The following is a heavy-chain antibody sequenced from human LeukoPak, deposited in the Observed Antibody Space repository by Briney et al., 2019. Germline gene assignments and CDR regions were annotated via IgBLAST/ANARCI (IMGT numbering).Heavy chain of an antibody. Sequence: GGSLRLSCAASGFTFSSYSMNWVRQAPGKGLEWVSGISWNSGSIGYADSVKGRFTISRDNAKNSLYLQMNSLRAEDTALYYCAKDMSSGWYGPFDYWGQGTLVTVSS. D-gene: IGHD6-19*01. J-gene: IGHJ4*02. CDR2: ISWNSGSI. V-gene: IGHV3-9*01. CDR3: AKDMSSGWYGPFDY. CDR1: GFTFSSYS.